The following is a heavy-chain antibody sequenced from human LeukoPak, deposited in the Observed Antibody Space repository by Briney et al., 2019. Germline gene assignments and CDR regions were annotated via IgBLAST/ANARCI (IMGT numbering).Heavy chain of an antibody. CDR2: INPNSGGT. V-gene: IGHV1-2*02. Sequence: ASVKVSCKASGYTFTGYYMHWVRQAPGQGLEWMVWINPNSGGTNYAQKFQGRVTMTRDTSISTAYMELSRLRSDDTAVYYCARDMDSSGYYYVWDYWGQGTLVTVSS. CDR1: GYTFTGYY. CDR3: ARDMDSSGYYYVWDY. J-gene: IGHJ4*02. D-gene: IGHD3-22*01.